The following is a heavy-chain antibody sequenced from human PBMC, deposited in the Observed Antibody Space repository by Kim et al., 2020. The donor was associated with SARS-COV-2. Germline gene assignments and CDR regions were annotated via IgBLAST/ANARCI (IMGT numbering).Heavy chain of an antibody. CDR3: ANSGAYYDSSGYYPIPPNY. D-gene: IGHD3-22*01. V-gene: IGHV3-30*02. Sequence: GRFTISRDNSKNTLYLQMNSLRAEDTAVYYCANSGAYYDSSGYYPIPPNYWGQGTLVTVSS. J-gene: IGHJ4*02.